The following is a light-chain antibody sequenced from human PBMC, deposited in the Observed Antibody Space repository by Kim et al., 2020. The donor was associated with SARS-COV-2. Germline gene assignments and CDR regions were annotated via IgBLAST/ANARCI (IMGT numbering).Light chain of an antibody. Sequence: PGQSVTISCTGTSSDVGGSNYLSWYLQYPGEAPKLMIYAVNERPSGVPARFSGSKSGNTASLTISGLQAEDEADYYCCSYAGRNVVFGGGTQLTVL. CDR2: AVN. V-gene: IGLV2-11*01. CDR3: CSYAGRNVV. CDR1: SSDVGGSNY. J-gene: IGLJ2*01.